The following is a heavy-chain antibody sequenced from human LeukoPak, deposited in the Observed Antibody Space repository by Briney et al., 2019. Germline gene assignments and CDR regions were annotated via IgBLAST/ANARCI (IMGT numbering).Heavy chain of an antibody. CDR1: GASVSSGGSS. J-gene: IGHJ5*02. V-gene: IGHV4-30-2*01. Sequence: SETLSLTCAVTGASVSSGGSSWAWIRQPPGKGLEWIGYIYHIVNTFYNPSLQSRVTISIDRAKNQVSLRLTSVTAADTAVYYCARDSYGLGSNYFDPWGQGTQVTVSS. D-gene: IGHD3-10*01. CDR2: IYHIVNT. CDR3: ARDSYGLGSNYFDP.